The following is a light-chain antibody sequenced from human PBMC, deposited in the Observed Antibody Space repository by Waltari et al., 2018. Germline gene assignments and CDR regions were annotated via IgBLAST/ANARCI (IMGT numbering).Light chain of an antibody. V-gene: IGKV1-39*01. CDR3: QQSHTMMYT. CDR2: GAS. Sequence: DIQLTQSPSSLSASVGDRVTITCRASQNIDTFLNWYQQRPGIAPKVLIYGASSLQSGVPSRFSGSGSGTHFTLTISSLQPDDFATYFCQQSHTMMYTFGQGTKLEIK. J-gene: IGKJ2*01. CDR1: QNIDTF.